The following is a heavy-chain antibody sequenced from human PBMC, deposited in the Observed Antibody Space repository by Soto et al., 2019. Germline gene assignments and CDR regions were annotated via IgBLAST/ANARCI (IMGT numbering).Heavy chain of an antibody. D-gene: IGHD4-17*01. CDR2: IYYTGTT. J-gene: IGHJ5*02. V-gene: IGHV4-59*01. CDR1: GCSISSYY. Sequence: QVQLQESGPGLVKPSETLSLTCTVSGCSISSYYWSWIRQPPGPGLEWIGYIYYTGTTNYNPSLKSRVTISVDTSKNQFSLKLSSGTTAETALYYCTNLPWAAYGGIFDPWGQGTLVTVSS. CDR3: TNLPWAAYGGIFDP.